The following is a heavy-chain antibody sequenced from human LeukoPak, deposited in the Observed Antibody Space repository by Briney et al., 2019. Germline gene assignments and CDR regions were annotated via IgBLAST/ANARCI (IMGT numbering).Heavy chain of an antibody. CDR3: ASTFAGRRE. V-gene: IGHV3-30*03. J-gene: IGHJ4*02. D-gene: IGHD3-16*01. CDR2: ISYDGSNK. Sequence: GGSLRLSCAASGFTFSSYGMHWVRQAPGKGLEWVAVISYDGSNKYYADSVKGRFTISRDNAKSSLYLQMNSLRAEDTAVYYCASTFAGRREWGQGTLVTVSS. CDR1: GFTFSSYG.